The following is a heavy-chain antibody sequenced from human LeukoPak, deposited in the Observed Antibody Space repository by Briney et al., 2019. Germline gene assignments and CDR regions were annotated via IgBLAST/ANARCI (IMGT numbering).Heavy chain of an antibody. CDR3: ARYSSNTVTTGAFDI. J-gene: IGHJ3*02. CDR1: GFTLSKYG. Sequence: GGSLRLSCAASGFTLSKYGMHWVRPAPGKGLEGLAVIWYDGSNKYYVDSVKGRFTISRDNSKNTVYLQMNSLRDEDTAVYYCARYSSNTVTTGAFDIWGQGTMVTVSS. D-gene: IGHD4-11*01. V-gene: IGHV3-33*01. CDR2: IWYDGSNK.